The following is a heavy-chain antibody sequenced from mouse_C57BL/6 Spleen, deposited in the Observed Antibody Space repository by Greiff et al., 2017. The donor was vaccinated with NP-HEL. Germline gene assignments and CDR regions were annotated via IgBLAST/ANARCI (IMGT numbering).Heavy chain of an antibody. J-gene: IGHJ4*01. CDR3: ARGGRGDYAMDY. CDR2: IDPSDSET. Sequence: VQLQQPGAELVRPGSSVKLSCKASGYTFTSYWMHWVKQRPIQGLEWIGNIDPSDSETHYNQKFKDKATLTVDKSSSTAYMQLSSLTSEDSAGYYCARGGRGDYAMDYWGQGTSVTVSS. D-gene: IGHD3-3*01. CDR1: GYTFTSYW. V-gene: IGHV1-52*01.